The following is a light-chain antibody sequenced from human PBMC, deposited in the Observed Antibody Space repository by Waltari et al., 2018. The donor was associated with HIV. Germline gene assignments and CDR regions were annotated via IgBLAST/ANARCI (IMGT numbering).Light chain of an antibody. CDR3: QAYDTRLSAWV. CDR1: SSNIGAGSD. V-gene: IGLV1-40*01. J-gene: IGLJ3*02. CDR2: DNI. Sequence: QSVLTQPPSVSGAPGQRVTISCTGGSSNIGAGSDVHWYQQLPGTAPKLLSPDNINRPSGVPDRCSGSRTGTSASLDITRLQAEDEADYYCQAYDTRLSAWVFGGGTKLTVL.